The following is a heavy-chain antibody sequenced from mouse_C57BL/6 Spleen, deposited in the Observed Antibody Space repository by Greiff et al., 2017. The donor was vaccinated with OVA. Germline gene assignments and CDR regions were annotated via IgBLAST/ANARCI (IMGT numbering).Heavy chain of an antibody. J-gene: IGHJ3*01. D-gene: IGHD2-12*01. Sequence: EVQVVESGGGLVKPGGSLKLSCAASGFTFSDYGMHWVRQAPEKGLEWVAYISSGSSTIYYADTVKGRFTITRDNAKNTLFLQMTSLRSEDTAMYYCARRPYYSVYEGCAYWGQGTLVTVSA. CDR2: ISSGSSTI. CDR1: GFTFSDYG. CDR3: ARRPYYSVYEGCAY. V-gene: IGHV5-17*01.